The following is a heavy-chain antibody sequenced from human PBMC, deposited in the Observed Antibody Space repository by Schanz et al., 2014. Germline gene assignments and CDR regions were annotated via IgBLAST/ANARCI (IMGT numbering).Heavy chain of an antibody. J-gene: IGHJ4*02. Sequence: EVQLVESGGGLVQPGGSLRLSCAASGFTFSTSTMHWVRQDPGKGLVWVARINSVGSNTDYADSVKGRFTISRDNSKNTLYLQMNSLRAEDTAVYYCANNWNLDYWRQGTLVTVSS. D-gene: IGHD1-20*01. V-gene: IGHV3-74*02. CDR3: ANNWNLDY. CDR2: INSVGSNT. CDR1: GFTFSTST.